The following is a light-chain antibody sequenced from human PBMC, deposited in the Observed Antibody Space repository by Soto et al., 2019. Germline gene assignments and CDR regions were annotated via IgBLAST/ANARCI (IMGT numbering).Light chain of an antibody. Sequence: QSVLTQPASVSGSPGQSVTISCSGTSSDIGAYDHVAWFQQFPGKTPKLVIYSVINRPSGVSYRFSGSKSGNTASLTISGLQADDEADYYCISYTVSRSYVFGPGTKVTVL. V-gene: IGLV2-14*01. J-gene: IGLJ1*01. CDR2: SVI. CDR3: ISYTVSRSYV. CDR1: SSDIGAYDH.